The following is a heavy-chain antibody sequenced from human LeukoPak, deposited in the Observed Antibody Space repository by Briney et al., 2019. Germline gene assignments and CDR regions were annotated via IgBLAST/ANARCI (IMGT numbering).Heavy chain of an antibody. CDR1: GFTFSSYG. J-gene: IGHJ4*02. Sequence: GGSLRLSCAASGFTFSSYGMHWVRQAPGKGLEWVANIKQDGSEKDYVDSVKGRFTISRDNAKNSLYLQITSLRAEDTAVYFCAREKEQVNYYDSSPVDYWGQGTLVTVPS. V-gene: IGHV3-7*01. D-gene: IGHD3-22*01. CDR2: IKQDGSEK. CDR3: AREKEQVNYYDSSPVDY.